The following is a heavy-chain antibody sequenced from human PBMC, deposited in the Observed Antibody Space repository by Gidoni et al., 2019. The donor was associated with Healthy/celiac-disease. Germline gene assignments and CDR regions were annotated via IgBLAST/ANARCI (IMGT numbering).Heavy chain of an antibody. CDR3: ARDARGGYVVPFDY. Sequence: EVQLVASGGGLVKPGGSLRLSCAASGFTFSSYSMTWVRQAPGKGLEWVSSISSSSSYIYYADSVKGRFTISRDNAKNSLYLQMNSLRAEDTAVYYCARDARGGYVVPFDYWGQGTLVTVSS. CDR1: GFTFSSYS. J-gene: IGHJ4*02. D-gene: IGHD5-12*01. V-gene: IGHV3-21*01. CDR2: ISSSSSYI.